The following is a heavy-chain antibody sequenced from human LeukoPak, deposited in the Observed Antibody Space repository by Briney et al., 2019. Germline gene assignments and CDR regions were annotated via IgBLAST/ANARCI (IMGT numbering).Heavy chain of an antibody. Sequence: SETLSLTCAVYGGSFSGYYWSWIRQPPGKGLEWIGEINHSGSTNYNPSLKSRVTISVDTSKNQFSLELSSVTAADTAVYYCARTAAGLAIGDYYYGMDVWGKGTRVTVSS. CDR1: GGSFSGYY. V-gene: IGHV4-34*01. J-gene: IGHJ6*04. CDR3: ARTAAGLAIGDYYYGMDV. CDR2: INHSGST. D-gene: IGHD6-13*01.